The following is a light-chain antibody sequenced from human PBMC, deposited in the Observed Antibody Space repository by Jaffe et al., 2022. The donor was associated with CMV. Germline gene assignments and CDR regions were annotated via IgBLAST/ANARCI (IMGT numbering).Light chain of an antibody. CDR2: DAS. J-gene: IGKJ1*01. V-gene: IGKV3-15*01. CDR3: QQYKDWPWT. Sequence: EMVMTQSPASLSVSPGERATLSCRASQTANSNLAWYQQTPGQPPRLLIYDASTRATGIPARFSGSGSGTEFTLTISSLQSEDFAFYYCQQYKDWPWTFGQGTKVEIK. CDR1: QTANSN.